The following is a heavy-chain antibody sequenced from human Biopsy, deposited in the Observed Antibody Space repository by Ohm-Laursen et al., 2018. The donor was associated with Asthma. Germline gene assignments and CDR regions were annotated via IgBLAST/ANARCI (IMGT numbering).Heavy chain of an antibody. V-gene: IGHV3-23*01. D-gene: IGHD4-17*01. CDR1: GFTFSNFA. Sequence: GSLRLSCSASGFTFSNFAMTWVRQAPGKGLEWASSITGSGGGTYYADSVKGRFTVSRDNSKNTLYLQISSLRAEDTAVYYCAKAIHGDPVDAFAMRGQGTMVTVSS. CDR3: AKAIHGDPVDAFAM. CDR2: ITGSGGGT. J-gene: IGHJ3*02.